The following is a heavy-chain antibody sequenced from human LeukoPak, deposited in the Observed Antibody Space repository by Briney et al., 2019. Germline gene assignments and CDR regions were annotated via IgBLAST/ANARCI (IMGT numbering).Heavy chain of an antibody. CDR2: IFHGGNT. CDR1: GGSISSNNW. D-gene: IGHD4-17*01. CDR3: ARDYGDIPPDWYYDL. J-gene: IGHJ2*01. V-gene: IGHV4-4*02. Sequence: SETLSLTCTVSGGSISSNNWWSWVRQPPGKGLEWIGEIFHGGNTNYNPSLMSRVTVSVDTSKNQFSLKLRSVTAADTAVYYCARDYGDIPPDWYYDLWGRGTLVTVSS.